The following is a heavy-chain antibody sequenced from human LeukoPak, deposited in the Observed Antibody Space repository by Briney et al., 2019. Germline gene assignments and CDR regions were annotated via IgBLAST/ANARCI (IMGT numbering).Heavy chain of an antibody. V-gene: IGHV3-53*01. CDR1: GFTFSSYS. CDR3: ARDFRDGYTFNSDY. CDR2: IYSGGSI. D-gene: IGHD5-24*01. Sequence: QPGGSLRLSCAASGFTFSSYSMNWVRQAPGKGLEWVSVIYSGGSIYYADSVKGRFTISRDNSKNTLYLQMNSLRAEDTAVYYCARDFRDGYTFNSDYWGQGTLVTVSS. J-gene: IGHJ4*02.